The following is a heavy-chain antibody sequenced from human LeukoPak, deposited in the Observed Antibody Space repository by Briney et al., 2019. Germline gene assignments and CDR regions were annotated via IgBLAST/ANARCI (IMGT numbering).Heavy chain of an antibody. CDR3: VSSSGYYRFDY. J-gene: IGHJ4*02. Sequence: GESLKISCKGSGYRFNAYWIAWVRQMPGKGLEWMGIIYPDDSDTRYSPSFQGQVTISADKSISTAYLQWSSLKASDTAMYYCVSSSGYYRFDYWGQGTLVTVSS. CDR1: GYRFNAYW. CDR2: IYPDDSDT. V-gene: IGHV5-51*01. D-gene: IGHD3-22*01.